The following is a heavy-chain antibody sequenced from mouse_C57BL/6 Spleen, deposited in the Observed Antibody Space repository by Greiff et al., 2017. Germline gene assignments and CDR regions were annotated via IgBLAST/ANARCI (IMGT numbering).Heavy chain of an antibody. D-gene: IGHD2-4*01. CDR2: IDPANGDT. J-gene: IGHJ2*01. CDR3: SPYYYDYSYYFDY. V-gene: IGHV14-4*01. CDR1: GFNIKDDY. Sequence: VQLQQSGAELVRPGASVKLSCTASGFNIKDDYMHWVKQRPEQGLEWIGWIDPANGDTEYASKFQGKATITADTSSNTAYMQLSSLTSEDTAVDYCSPYYYDYSYYFDYWGQGTTLTVSS.